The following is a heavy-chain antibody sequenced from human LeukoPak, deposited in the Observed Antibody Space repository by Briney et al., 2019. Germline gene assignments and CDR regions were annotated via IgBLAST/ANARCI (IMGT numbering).Heavy chain of an antibody. D-gene: IGHD3-10*01. J-gene: IGHJ6*02. V-gene: IGHV4-34*01. CDR2: INHSGGT. CDR1: GGSFSGYY. Sequence: SETLSLTCAVYGGSFSGYYWSWIRQPPGKGLEWIGEINHSGGTNYNPSLKSRVTISVDTSKNQFSLKLSSVTAADTAVYYCARDFGGPNYGSGSYTYYYYGMDVWGQGTTVTVSS. CDR3: ARDFGGPNYGSGSYTYYYYGMDV.